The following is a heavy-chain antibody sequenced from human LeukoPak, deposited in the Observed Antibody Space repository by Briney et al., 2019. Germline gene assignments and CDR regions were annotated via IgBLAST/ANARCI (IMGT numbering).Heavy chain of an antibody. Sequence: GGSLRLSCAASGFSFSNHGMHWIRQAPGKGLEWVAFIPYDGSNKYYSDSVRGRFTTSKDNSEATLYLQINSLRDEDTAVYYCVKDTPVSNWGQGTVVTVSS. CDR2: IPYDGSNK. V-gene: IGHV3-30*02. CDR1: GFSFSNHG. CDR3: VKDTPVSN. J-gene: IGHJ3*01.